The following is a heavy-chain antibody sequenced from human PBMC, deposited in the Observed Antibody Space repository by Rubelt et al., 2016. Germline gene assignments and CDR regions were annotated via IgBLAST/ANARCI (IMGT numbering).Heavy chain of an antibody. Sequence: EVQLVESGGGLVQPGGSLRLSCAASGFTFSNYPMAWVRQAPGKGLEWVSTIGTTAANTYYADSVKGRFTISRDNSKNTRCLQMNSLTAEDTAIYYCAKDYSSGWYEDWGQGTQVTVSS. CDR1: GFTFSNYP. J-gene: IGHJ4*02. V-gene: IGHV3-23*04. CDR2: IGTTAANT. CDR3: AKDYSSGWYED. D-gene: IGHD6-13*01.